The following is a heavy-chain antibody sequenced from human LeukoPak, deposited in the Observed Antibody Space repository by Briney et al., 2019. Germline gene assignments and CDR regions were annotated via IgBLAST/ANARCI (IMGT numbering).Heavy chain of an antibody. J-gene: IGHJ4*02. Sequence: GGSLRLSCVGSGFTFSSYAISWVRQAPGKGLEWVSTISGSGGNTFYADSVKGRFTISRGNSKNTLSLQMDSLTAEDTAVYYCAKQRSGGYFDSSGSALDYWGQGTLVIVSS. D-gene: IGHD3-22*01. CDR3: AKQRSGGYFDSSGSALDY. CDR1: GFTFSSYA. CDR2: ISGSGGNT. V-gene: IGHV3-23*01.